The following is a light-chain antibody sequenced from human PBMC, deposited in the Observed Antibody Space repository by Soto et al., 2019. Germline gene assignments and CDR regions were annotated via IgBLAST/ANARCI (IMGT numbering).Light chain of an antibody. CDR1: QSISTW. CDR3: QRYNTYPLT. J-gene: IGKJ4*01. V-gene: IGKV1-5*03. Sequence: DIQMTQSPSTLSASVGDRVTIACRASQSISTWLAWYQQKPGKAPKLLIYKASNLEGGVPSRFSGSGSGTEFTITISSLQPDDFATYYCQRYNTYPLTFGGGTTVEIK. CDR2: KAS.